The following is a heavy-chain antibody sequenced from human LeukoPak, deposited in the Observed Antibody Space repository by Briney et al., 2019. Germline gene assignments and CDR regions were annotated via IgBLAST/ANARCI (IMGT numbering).Heavy chain of an antibody. J-gene: IGHJ5*02. Sequence: PSETLSLTCTVSGVSISSSSYYWGWIRQPPGKGLEWIGSIYYSGSTYYNPSLKSRVAISVDTSKSQFSLKLSSVTAADTAVYYCARIYSIAVAGTWGQGTLVTVSS. CDR2: IYYSGST. V-gene: IGHV4-39*01. CDR1: GVSISSSSYY. D-gene: IGHD6-19*01. CDR3: ARIYSIAVAGT.